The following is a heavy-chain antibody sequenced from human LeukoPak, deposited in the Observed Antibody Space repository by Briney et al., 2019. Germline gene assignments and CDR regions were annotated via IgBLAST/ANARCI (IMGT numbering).Heavy chain of an antibody. Sequence: SETLSLTCAVYGGSFSGYYWSWLRQPPGKGLEWIGEINHSGSTNYNPSLKSRVTISVDTSKNQFSLKLSSVTAADTAVYYCATRSIVVVVAATPGWFDPWGQGTLVTVSS. CDR1: GGSFSGYY. J-gene: IGHJ5*02. CDR2: INHSGST. V-gene: IGHV4-34*01. D-gene: IGHD2-15*01. CDR3: ATRSIVVVVAATPGWFDP.